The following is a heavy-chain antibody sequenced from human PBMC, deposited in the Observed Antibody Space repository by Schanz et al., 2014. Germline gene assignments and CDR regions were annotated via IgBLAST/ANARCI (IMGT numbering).Heavy chain of an antibody. CDR3: AKGRGGTSSEGLDQYYGMDV. CDR2: ISGRGDST. CDR1: GFSFSTYA. J-gene: IGHJ6*02. V-gene: IGHV3-23*04. D-gene: IGHD6-6*01. Sequence: EVQLVESGGGLAQPGGSLRLSCAASGFSFSTYAMNWVRQAPGKGLEWVSLISGRGDSTHYADSVKGRFTISRDNSRKTLSLQMNSLRGEDTAVYFCAKGRGGTSSEGLDQYYGMDVWGQGTTVTVSS.